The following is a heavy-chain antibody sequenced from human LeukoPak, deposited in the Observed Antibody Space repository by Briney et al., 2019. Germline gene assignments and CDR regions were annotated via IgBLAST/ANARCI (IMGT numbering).Heavy chain of an antibody. V-gene: IGHV3-30*18. CDR1: GFTFSSYG. Sequence: PGGSLRLSCAASGFTFSSYGMHWVRQAPGKGLEWVAVISYDGSNKYYADSVKGRFTISRDNSKNTLYLQMNSLRAEDTAVYYCAKDRRLYSGFPYYFDYWGQGTLVTVSS. CDR2: ISYDGSNK. D-gene: IGHD5-12*01. CDR3: AKDRRLYSGFPYYFDY. J-gene: IGHJ4*02.